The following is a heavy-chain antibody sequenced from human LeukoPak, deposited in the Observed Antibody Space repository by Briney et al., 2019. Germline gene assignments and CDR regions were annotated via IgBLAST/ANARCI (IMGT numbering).Heavy chain of an antibody. J-gene: IGHJ3*02. D-gene: IGHD2-21*01. Sequence: SETLSLTCAVYGGSFSDYYWSWIRQPPGKGLEWIGKINHSGSTNYNASLKSRVTISVDTSKNQFSLKLNSVTAAGTAVYYCARATTSFILWSAKDAFDIWGQGTMVTVSS. CDR2: INHSGST. CDR3: ARATTSFILWSAKDAFDI. CDR1: GGSFSDYY. V-gene: IGHV4-34*01.